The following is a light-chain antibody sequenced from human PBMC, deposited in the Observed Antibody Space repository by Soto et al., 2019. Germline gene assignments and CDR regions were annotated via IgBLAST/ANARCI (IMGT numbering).Light chain of an antibody. CDR1: SSDVGGYNY. J-gene: IGLJ2*01. Sequence: QSVLTQPVSVSGSPGQSITISCTGTSSDVGGYNYVSWYQQHPDKAPKLMIYDVSNRPSGVSNRFSGSKSGNTASLTISGLQAEDEADYYCSSYTSSTTVVFGGGTKLTVL. CDR3: SSYTSSTTVV. V-gene: IGLV2-14*01. CDR2: DVS.